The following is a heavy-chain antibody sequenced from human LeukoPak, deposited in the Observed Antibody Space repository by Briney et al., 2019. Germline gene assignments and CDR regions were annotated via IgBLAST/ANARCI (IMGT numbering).Heavy chain of an antibody. Sequence: PSETLSLTCAVSSYSISSGYYRGWIRQPPGKGLECIGTIYHSGSTYYNPSLKSRVTISVDTSKNQFSLNLTSVTAADTAVYYCARAWNGNYFDYWGQGTLVTVSS. CDR3: ARAWNGNYFDY. CDR2: IYHSGST. D-gene: IGHD1-1*01. V-gene: IGHV4-38-2*01. J-gene: IGHJ4*02. CDR1: SYSISSGYY.